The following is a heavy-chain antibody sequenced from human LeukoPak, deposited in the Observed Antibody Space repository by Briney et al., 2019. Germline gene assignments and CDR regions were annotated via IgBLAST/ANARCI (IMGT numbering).Heavy chain of an antibody. CDR1: GFTFSSYA. CDR2: IGSGGTI. J-gene: IGHJ5*02. Sequence: PGGSLRLSCAASGFTFSSYAVTWVRQAPGKGLEWVSIIGSGGTIYYADSVKGRFTISRDNSENTLYLQMNSLRAEDTAIYYCARPRVAVAGTRYFDTWGQGTLVTVS. V-gene: IGHV3-23*01. D-gene: IGHD6-19*01. CDR3: ARPRVAVAGTRYFDT.